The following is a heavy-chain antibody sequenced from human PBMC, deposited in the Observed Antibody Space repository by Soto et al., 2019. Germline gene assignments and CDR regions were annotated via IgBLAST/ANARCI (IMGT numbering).Heavy chain of an antibody. D-gene: IGHD2-2*01. J-gene: IGHJ5*02. CDR3: ARAVGIIVVVPAAIWFDP. CDR2: ISGSGGST. CDR1: GFTFSRYA. Sequence: GGSLRLSCAASGFTFSRYAMSWVRQAPGKGLEWVSAISGSGGSTYYADSVKGRFTISRDNSKNTLYLQMNSLRAEDTAVYYCARAVGIIVVVPAAIWFDPWGQGTLVTVSS. V-gene: IGHV3-23*01.